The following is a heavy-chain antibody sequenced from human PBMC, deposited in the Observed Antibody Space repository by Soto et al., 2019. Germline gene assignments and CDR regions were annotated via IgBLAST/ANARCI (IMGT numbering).Heavy chain of an antibody. D-gene: IGHD3-9*01. CDR3: ARHPHAYYDILTGYYEYFQH. Sequence: GESLKISCKGSGYSFTSYWIGWVRQMPGKGLEWMGIIYPGDSDTRYSPSFQGQVTISADKSISTASLQWSSLKASDTAMYYCARHPHAYYDILTGYYEYFQHWGQGTLVTVSS. CDR1: GYSFTSYW. J-gene: IGHJ1*01. CDR2: IYPGDSDT. V-gene: IGHV5-51*01.